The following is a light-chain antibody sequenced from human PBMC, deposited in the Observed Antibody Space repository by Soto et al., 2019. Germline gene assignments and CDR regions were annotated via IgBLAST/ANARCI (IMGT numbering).Light chain of an antibody. J-gene: IGLJ1*01. CDR2: ENN. V-gene: IGLV1-51*02. Sequence: QSVLTQPPSVSAAPEQKVTISCSGGSSNLGINFVSWYQQFPGGVPKLLIYENNKRPSGIPDRFSGAKSGTSATLDITGLQAGDEADYYCATWDGSLSVGVFGGGTKVTV. CDR3: ATWDGSLSVGV. CDR1: SSNLGINF.